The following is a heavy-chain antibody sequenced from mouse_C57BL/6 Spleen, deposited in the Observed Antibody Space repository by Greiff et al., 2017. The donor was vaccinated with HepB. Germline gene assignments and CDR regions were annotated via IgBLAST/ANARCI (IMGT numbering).Heavy chain of an antibody. CDR2: INPSSGYT. CDR1: GYTFTSYT. CDR3: ARGLFITTVVEGY. D-gene: IGHD1-1*01. Sequence: VQLQQSGAELARPGASVKMSCKASGYTFTSYTMHWVKQRPGQGLEWIGYINPSSGYTKYNQKFKDKATLTADKSSSTAYMQLSSLTSEDSAVYYCARGLFITTVVEGYWGQGTTLTVSS. V-gene: IGHV1-4*01. J-gene: IGHJ2*01.